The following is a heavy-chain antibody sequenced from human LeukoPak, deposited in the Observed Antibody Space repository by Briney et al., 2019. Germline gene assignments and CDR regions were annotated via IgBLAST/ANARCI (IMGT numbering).Heavy chain of an antibody. CDR2: IYYSVST. CDR1: GGSISSGGYY. Sequence: SESLSLTCTVSGGSISSGGYYWRWIRQHPGKGLEWIGYIYYSVSTYYNPSLKSRVTISVDTSKNQFSLKLSSVTAADTAAYYCARLSTVTTFDPWGQGTLVTVSS. J-gene: IGHJ5*02. CDR3: ARLSTVTTFDP. D-gene: IGHD4-17*01. V-gene: IGHV4-31*03.